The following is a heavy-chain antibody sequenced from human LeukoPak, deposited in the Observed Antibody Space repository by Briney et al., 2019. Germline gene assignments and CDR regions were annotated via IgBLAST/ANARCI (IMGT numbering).Heavy chain of an antibody. J-gene: IGHJ4*02. V-gene: IGHV3-7*01. Sequence: GGSLRLSCAASGFISSSYWMSRVRQAPGKGLEWVANVKQDGSERYYGDSVKGRFTISRDNAKNSLYLQMDSLRAEDTAVYYCARDFLHSSTSRPFDYWGQGTLVTVSS. CDR3: ARDFLHSSTSRPFDY. CDR1: GFISSSYW. D-gene: IGHD2-2*01. CDR2: VKQDGSER.